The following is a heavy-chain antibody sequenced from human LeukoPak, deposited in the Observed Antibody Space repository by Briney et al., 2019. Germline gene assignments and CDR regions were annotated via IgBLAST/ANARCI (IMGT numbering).Heavy chain of an antibody. V-gene: IGHV3-30*04. Sequence: GGSLRLSCAASGFSFSTYAMHWVRQAPGKGLGWVAVISYDAVYKYYADSVEGRFTISRDNSKNTLYLQMSSLRAEDTAVYYCARAVGFGDFSAAPYGWDVWGQGATVTV. CDR1: GFSFSTYA. CDR3: ARAVGFGDFSAAPYGWDV. D-gene: IGHD3-10*01. J-gene: IGHJ6*02. CDR2: ISYDAVYK.